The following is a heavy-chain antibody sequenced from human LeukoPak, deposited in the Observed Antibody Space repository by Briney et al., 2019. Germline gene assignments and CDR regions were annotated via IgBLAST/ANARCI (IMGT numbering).Heavy chain of an antibody. J-gene: IGHJ4*02. V-gene: IGHV3-53*01. CDR3: GRAKGGWYVFDY. Sequence: GGSLRLSCAASGLTVSSNYMSWVRQAAGKGLEWVSVIYSGGSTYYADSVKGRFTISRDNSKNTLYLQMNSLRAEDRAVYYCGRAKGGWYVFDYWGQGTLVTVSS. CDR1: GLTVSSNY. CDR2: IYSGGST. D-gene: IGHD6-19*01.